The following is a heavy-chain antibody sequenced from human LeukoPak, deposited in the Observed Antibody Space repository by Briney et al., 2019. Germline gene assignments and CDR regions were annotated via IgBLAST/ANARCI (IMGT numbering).Heavy chain of an antibody. V-gene: IGHV3-23*01. CDR1: GFTFSSYA. Sequence: PGGSLRLSCAASGFTFSSYAMSWVRQAPGKGLEWVSAISGSGGSIYYADSVKGRFTISRDNSKNTLYLQMNSLRAEDTAVYYCAPFPRNYYGSGSNWGQGTLVTVSS. CDR3: APFPRNYYGSGSN. CDR2: ISGSGGSI. J-gene: IGHJ4*02. D-gene: IGHD3-10*01.